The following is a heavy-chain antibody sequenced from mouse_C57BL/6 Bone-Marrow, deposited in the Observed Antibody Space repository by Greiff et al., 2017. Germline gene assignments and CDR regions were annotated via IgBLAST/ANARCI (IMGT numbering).Heavy chain of an antibody. Sequence: VQLLQSGAELVRPGTSVKFSCKASGYTFTSYWMHWVKQRPGQGLEWIGVIDPSASYTNYNQKFKGKATLTVDTSSSTAYMQLRSLTSEDSAVFHCARWRNLGDNGFAYWGQGTLITVSA. CDR3: ARWRNLGDNGFAY. CDR2: IDPSASYT. D-gene: IGHD2-13*01. V-gene: IGHV1-59*01. J-gene: IGHJ3*01. CDR1: GYTFTSYW.